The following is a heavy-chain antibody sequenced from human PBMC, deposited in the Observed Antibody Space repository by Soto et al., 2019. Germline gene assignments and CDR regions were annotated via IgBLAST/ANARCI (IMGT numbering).Heavy chain of an antibody. CDR3: AREVRVRGFAFDI. Sequence: XXSLRLSFAVSGFTVSSNYMHWVLQAPGKGLEWVSFIYSGGNTYYADSVKGRFTISRDNSKNMLYLQMNSLRVEDTAVYYCAREVRVRGFAFDIWGQGTMVTVS. J-gene: IGHJ3*02. D-gene: IGHD3-3*01. CDR1: GFTVSSNY. V-gene: IGHV3-66*01. CDR2: IYSGGNT.